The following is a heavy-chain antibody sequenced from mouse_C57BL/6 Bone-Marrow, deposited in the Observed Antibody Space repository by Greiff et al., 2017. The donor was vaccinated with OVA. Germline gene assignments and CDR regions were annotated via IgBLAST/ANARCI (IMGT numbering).Heavy chain of an antibody. D-gene: IGHD1-1*01. Sequence: QVQLKESGAELVRPGASVTLSCKASGYTFTDYEMHWVKQTPVHGLEWIGAIDPETGGTAYNQKFKGKAILTADKSSSTAYMELRSLTSEDSAVYYCTRGRFTTVVAEYFDVWGTGTTVTVSS. J-gene: IGHJ1*03. CDR1: GYTFTDYE. CDR3: TRGRFTTVVAEYFDV. CDR2: IDPETGGT. V-gene: IGHV1-15*01.